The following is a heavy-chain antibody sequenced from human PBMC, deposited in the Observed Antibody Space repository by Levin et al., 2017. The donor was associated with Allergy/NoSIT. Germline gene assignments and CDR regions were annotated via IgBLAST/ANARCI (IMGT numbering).Heavy chain of an antibody. Sequence: GESLKISCKASGYSFTGHYMYWVRQAPGQRLEWMGWINPNSGGTNYAQKFKGWVTMTRDTSTNTRYMELRGLKSDDTAVYYCEREGSNDPYYFSSLDVWGQGPTVTVSS. V-gene: IGHV1-2*04. D-gene: IGHD3-10*01. CDR3: EREGSNDPYYFSSLDV. J-gene: IGHJ6*02. CDR1: GYSFTGHY. CDR2: INPNSGGT.